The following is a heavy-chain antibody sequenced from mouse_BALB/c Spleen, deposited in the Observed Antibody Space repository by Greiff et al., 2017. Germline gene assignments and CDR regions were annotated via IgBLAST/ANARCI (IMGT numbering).Heavy chain of an antibody. CDR1: GFTFSSYT. Sequence: EVKVIESGGGLVQPGGSLKLSCAASGFTFSSYTMSWVRQTPEKRLEWVAYISNGGGSTYYPDTVKGRFTISRDNAKNTLYLQMSSLKSEDTAMYYCARHGSVRPPYYYAMDYWGQGTSVTVSS. CDR2: ISNGGGST. V-gene: IGHV5-12-2*01. CDR3: ARHGSVRPPYYYAMDY. J-gene: IGHJ4*01. D-gene: IGHD1-2*01.